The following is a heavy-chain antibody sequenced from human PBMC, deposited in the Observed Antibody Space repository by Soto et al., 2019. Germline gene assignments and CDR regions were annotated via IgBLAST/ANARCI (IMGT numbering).Heavy chain of an antibody. D-gene: IGHD6-13*01. CDR2: INHSGST. CDR3: ARAKAGTRLWNYQYFDY. Sequence: SETLSLTCAVYGGSFSGYYWSWIRQPPGKGLEWIGEINHSGSTNYNPSLKSRVTISVDTSKNQFSLKLSSVTAADTAVYYCARAKAGTRLWNYQYFDYWGQGTLVTVSS. J-gene: IGHJ4*02. V-gene: IGHV4-34*01. CDR1: GGSFSGYY.